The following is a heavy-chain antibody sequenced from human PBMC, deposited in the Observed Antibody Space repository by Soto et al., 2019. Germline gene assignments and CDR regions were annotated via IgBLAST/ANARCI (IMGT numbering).Heavy chain of an antibody. CDR2: ISAYNGNT. J-gene: IGHJ5*02. D-gene: IGHD5-12*01. V-gene: IGHV1-18*01. CDR1: GYTFTSYV. Sequence: GASVKVSCKASGYTFTSYVISWVRQAPGQGLEWMGWISAYNGNTNYAQKLQGRVTMTTDTSTSTAYMELRSLRSDDTAVYYCARGGRGYSPNWFXPWGQGTLVXVSS. CDR3: ARGGRGYSPNWFXP.